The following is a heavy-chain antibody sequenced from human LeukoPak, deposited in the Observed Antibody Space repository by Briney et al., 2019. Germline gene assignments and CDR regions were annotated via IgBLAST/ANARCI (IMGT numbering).Heavy chain of an antibody. CDR2: INHSGST. D-gene: IGHD1-1*01. CDR3: ARGKVRTGWFDP. V-gene: IGHV4-34*01. J-gene: IGHJ5*02. CDR1: GGSFSGYY. Sequence: SETLSLTYAVYGGSFSGYYWSWIRQPPGKGLEWIGEINHSGSTNYNPSLKSRVTISVDTSKNQFSLKLSSVTAADTAVYYCARGKVRTGWFDPWGQGTLVTVSS.